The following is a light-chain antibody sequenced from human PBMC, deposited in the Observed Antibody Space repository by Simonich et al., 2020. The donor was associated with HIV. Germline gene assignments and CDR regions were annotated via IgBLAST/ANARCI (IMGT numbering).Light chain of an antibody. J-gene: IGKJ5*01. CDR2: EGS. CDR1: QSLLHSDGKTY. Sequence: DIVMTQTPLSLSVTPGQPASISCNSSQSLLHSDGKTYLYWYLQKPGQSPHLLIHEGSNRFSGVPDRFSVSGSGTDFTLKISRVEAEDIGLYYCMQSVQLPITFGQGTRLEIK. CDR3: MQSVQLPIT. V-gene: IGKV2D-29*02.